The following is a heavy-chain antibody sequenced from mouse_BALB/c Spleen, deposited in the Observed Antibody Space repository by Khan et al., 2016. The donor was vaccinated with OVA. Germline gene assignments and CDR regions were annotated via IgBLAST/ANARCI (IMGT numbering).Heavy chain of an antibody. CDR2: ISYSGNT. V-gene: IGHV3-2*02. J-gene: IGHJ2*01. CDR1: GYSITSDYA. CDR3: ARVYGGDFDY. D-gene: IGHD1-1*01. Sequence: VQLKESGPGLVKPSQSLSLTCTATGYSITSDYAWNWIRQFPGNKLEWMGFISYSGNTNYNPSLKSRISITRDTSKNQFFLQLNSVTTEDTATYYCARVYGGDFDYWGQGTTLTVSS.